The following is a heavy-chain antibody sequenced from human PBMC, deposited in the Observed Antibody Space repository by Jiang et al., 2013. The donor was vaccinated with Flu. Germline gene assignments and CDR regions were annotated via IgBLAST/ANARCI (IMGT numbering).Heavy chain of an antibody. CDR3: ARRFGDSTYYFDY. D-gene: IGHD4-17*01. V-gene: IGHV1-3*01. CDR2: INAVNGNT. J-gene: IGHJ4*02. CDR1: GYTFTNYA. Sequence: SGAEVKKPGASVSVSCKASGYTFTNYAIHWVRQAPGQRLEWMGWINAVNGNTKYSQNFQGRLTISRDTSASTAYMELTSLRSEDTAVYYCARRFGDSTYYFDYWGQGTLVTVSS.